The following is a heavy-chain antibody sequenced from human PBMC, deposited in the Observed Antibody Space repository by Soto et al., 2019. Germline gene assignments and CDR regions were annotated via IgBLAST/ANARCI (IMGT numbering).Heavy chain of an antibody. CDR1: GYTFTDYC. V-gene: IGHV1-69-2*01. CDR2: FNPEDGET. CDR3: ATAGGRALGYFDF. Sequence: EVQLVQSGAEVKKPGATVKISCKVSGYTFTDYCVHWVQQAPGKGLEWMGFFNPEDGETIYAEKFQGRVTIIADTTADIAYIEMRSLRYEDTAVYYCATAGGRALGYFDFWGQGTTVTVSS. D-gene: IGHD3-9*01. J-gene: IGHJ6*02.